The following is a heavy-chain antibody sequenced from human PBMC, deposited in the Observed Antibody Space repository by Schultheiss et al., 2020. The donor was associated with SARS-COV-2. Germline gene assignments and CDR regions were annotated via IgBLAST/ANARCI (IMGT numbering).Heavy chain of an antibody. CDR3: TRDRMGATYYYGMDV. J-gene: IGHJ6*02. V-gene: IGHV3-49*04. D-gene: IGHD1-26*01. CDR1: GFSFRNYA. Sequence: GGSLRLSCTTSGFSFRNYAMHWVRQAPGKGLEWVGFIRSKAYGGTTEYAASVKGRFTISRDDSKSIAYLQMNSLKTEDTAVYYCTRDRMGATYYYGMDVWGQGTTVTVSS. CDR2: IRSKAYGGTT.